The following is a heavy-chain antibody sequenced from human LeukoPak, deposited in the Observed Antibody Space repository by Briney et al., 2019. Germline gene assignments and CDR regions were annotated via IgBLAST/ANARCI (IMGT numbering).Heavy chain of an antibody. V-gene: IGHV3-53*01. CDR1: GFTVSINY. D-gene: IGHD2-15*01. Sequence: GSLRLSCAASGFTVSINYMSWVRQAPGKGLEWVSVIYSGGSTYYADSVKGRFTISRDNSKNTLYLQMNSLRAEDTAVYYCARDRLGFCSGGSCEGGFDYWGQGTLVTVS. CDR2: IYSGGST. J-gene: IGHJ4*02. CDR3: ARDRLGFCSGGSCEGGFDY.